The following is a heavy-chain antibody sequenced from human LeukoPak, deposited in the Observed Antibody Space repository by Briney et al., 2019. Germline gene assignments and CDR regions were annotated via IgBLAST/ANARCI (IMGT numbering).Heavy chain of an antibody. CDR1: GGSISSSSYY. D-gene: IGHD4-17*01. J-gene: IGHJ4*02. CDR3: ATGYGDYDY. Sequence: PSETLSLTCTVSGGSISSSSYYWGWIRQPPGKGLEWIGSIYYSGSTYYNPSLKSRVTISVGTSKNQFSLKLSSVTAADTAVYYCATGYGDYDYWGQGTLVTVSS. CDR2: IYYSGST. V-gene: IGHV4-39*07.